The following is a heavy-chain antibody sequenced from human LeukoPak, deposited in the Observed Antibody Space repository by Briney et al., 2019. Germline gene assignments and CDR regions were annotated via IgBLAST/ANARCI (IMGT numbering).Heavy chain of an antibody. CDR2: IIPIFGTA. J-gene: IGHJ5*02. D-gene: IGHD3-22*01. CDR3: ARGQSSGYTWFDP. V-gene: IGHV1-69*13. CDR1: GGTFSSYA. Sequence: ASVKVSCKASGGTFSSYAISWVRQAPGQGLEWMGGIIPIFGTANYAQKFQGRVTITADESTSTAYMELSSLRSEDTAVYYCARGQSSGYTWFDPWGQGTLVNVSS.